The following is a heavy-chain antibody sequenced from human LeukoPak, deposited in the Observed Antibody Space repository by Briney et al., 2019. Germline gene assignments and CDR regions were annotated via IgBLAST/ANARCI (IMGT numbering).Heavy chain of an antibody. V-gene: IGHV3-21*04. J-gene: IGHJ4*02. CDR1: GFTFGSYS. D-gene: IGHD3-10*01. CDR3: AKSTGAGSGSGLIDY. CDR2: ISSSSSYR. Sequence: GGSLRLSCAASGFTFGSYSMNWVRQAPGKGLEWVSSISSSSSYRYYADSVKGRFTISRDNAKNSLYLQMNSLRAEDTAVYYCAKSTGAGSGSGLIDYWGQGALVTVSS.